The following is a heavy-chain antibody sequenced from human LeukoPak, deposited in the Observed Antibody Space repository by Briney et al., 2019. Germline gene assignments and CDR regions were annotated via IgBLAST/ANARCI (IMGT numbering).Heavy chain of an antibody. CDR1: GFTFNNYW. D-gene: IGHD2-8*02. Sequence: GGSLRLSCAASGFTFNNYWMGWVRHATGKGLEWVANIKQDGSEKYYVDSVRGRFTISRDNAKNSLYMQMNSLSAEAADVLYCARMIGGTTGGWGQGTLVTVPP. CDR3: ARMIGGTTGG. V-gene: IGHV3-7*03. CDR2: IKQDGSEK. J-gene: IGHJ4*02.